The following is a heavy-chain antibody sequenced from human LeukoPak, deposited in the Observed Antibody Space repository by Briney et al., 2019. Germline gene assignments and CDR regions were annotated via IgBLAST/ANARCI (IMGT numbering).Heavy chain of an antibody. V-gene: IGHV3-30*18. J-gene: IGHJ4*02. D-gene: IGHD5-24*01. Sequence: PGRSLRLSCAASGFTFSSYGMHWVRQAPGKGLEWVAVISYDGSNKYYADSVKGRFTISRDNSKNTLYLQMNSLRAEDTAVYYCAKNRQDGYSAVFDYWGQGTLVTVSS. CDR3: AKNRQDGYSAVFDY. CDR1: GFTFSSYG. CDR2: ISYDGSNK.